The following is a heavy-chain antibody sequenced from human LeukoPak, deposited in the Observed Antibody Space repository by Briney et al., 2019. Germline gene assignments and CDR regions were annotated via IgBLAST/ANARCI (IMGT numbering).Heavy chain of an antibody. CDR3: ASLLWLGEIRFDP. Sequence: ASVKVSCTASGYTFTGYYMHWVRQAPGQGLEWMGWINPNSGGTNYAQKFQGRVTMTRDTSISTAYMELSRLRSDDTAVYYCASLLWLGEIRFDPWGQGTLVTVSS. V-gene: IGHV1-2*02. J-gene: IGHJ5*02. CDR1: GYTFTGYY. D-gene: IGHD3-10*01. CDR2: INPNSGGT.